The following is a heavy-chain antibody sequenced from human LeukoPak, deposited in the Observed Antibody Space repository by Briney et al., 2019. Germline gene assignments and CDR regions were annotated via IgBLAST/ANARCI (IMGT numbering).Heavy chain of an antibody. CDR2: IFYSGST. CDR1: GGSISSYY. J-gene: IGHJ4*02. D-gene: IGHD1-26*01. CDR3: ARRSLVGARTFYFDF. Sequence: SETLSLTCTVSGGSISSYYWSWIRQPPGKGLEWIGYIFYSGSTNYNPSLKSRVTISVDTSKNQFSLKLSSVTAADTAVYYCARRSLVGARTFYFDFWGQGTLVTVSS. V-gene: IGHV4-59*12.